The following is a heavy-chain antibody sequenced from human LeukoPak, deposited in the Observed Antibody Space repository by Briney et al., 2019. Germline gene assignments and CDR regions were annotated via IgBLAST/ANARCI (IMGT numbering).Heavy chain of an antibody. D-gene: IGHD3-22*01. V-gene: IGHV3-23*01. CDR1: GLTFSSYA. CDR2: ISGSGGST. J-gene: IGHJ4*02. Sequence: GGSLRLSCAASGLTFSSYAVTWVRQAPGKGLEWVSAISGSGGSTYYADSVKGRFTISRDNSKNTLYLQMNSLRAEDTAVYYCAKDTMRYYYDSSGYYYVGYFDYWGQGTLVTVSS. CDR3: AKDTMRYYYDSSGYYYVGYFDY.